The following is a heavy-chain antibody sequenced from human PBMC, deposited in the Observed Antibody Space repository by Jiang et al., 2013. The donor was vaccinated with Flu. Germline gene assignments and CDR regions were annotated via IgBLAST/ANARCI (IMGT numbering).Heavy chain of an antibody. CDR3: AKITLGASLVDY. D-gene: IGHD1-26*01. Sequence: VQLVESGGGLVQPGGSLRLSCAASGFPFNNYAMTWVRQAPGKGLEWVSGITATGDITYYADSVKGRFIISRDNSENTLYLQMNTLRGEDMAVYYCAKITLGASLVDYWGQGTLVTVSS. CDR2: ITATGDIT. V-gene: IGHV3-23*04. J-gene: IGHJ4*02. CDR1: GFPFNNYA.